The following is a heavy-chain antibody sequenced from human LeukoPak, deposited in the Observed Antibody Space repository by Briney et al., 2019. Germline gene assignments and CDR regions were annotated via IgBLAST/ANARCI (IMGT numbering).Heavy chain of an antibody. CDR2: ISSSSSYI. Sequence: GGSLTLSCAASGFTFSSYSMNWVRQAPGKGLDSVSSISSSSSYIYYADSVKGRFTISRDNAKNSLYLQMNSLSAEDTAVYYCARDDGYYDFWSGRTPDFDYWGQGTLVTVSS. D-gene: IGHD3-3*01. V-gene: IGHV3-21*01. J-gene: IGHJ4*02. CDR3: ARDDGYYDFWSGRTPDFDY. CDR1: GFTFSSYS.